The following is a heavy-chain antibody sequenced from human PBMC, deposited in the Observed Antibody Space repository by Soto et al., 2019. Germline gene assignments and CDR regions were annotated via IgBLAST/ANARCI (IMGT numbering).Heavy chain of an antibody. Sequence: QVQLVESGGGVVQPGRSLRLSCAASGFTFSSYGMHWVRQAPGKGLEWVAVIWYDGSNKYYADSVKGRFTISRDNSKNTLYLQMNSRRAEDTAVYYGGRAEYDLDYYYYGMDVGGQGTTVTVSS. J-gene: IGHJ6*02. CDR1: GFTFSSYG. D-gene: IGHD3-3*01. CDR3: GRAEYDLDYYYYGMDV. V-gene: IGHV3-33*01. CDR2: IWYDGSNK.